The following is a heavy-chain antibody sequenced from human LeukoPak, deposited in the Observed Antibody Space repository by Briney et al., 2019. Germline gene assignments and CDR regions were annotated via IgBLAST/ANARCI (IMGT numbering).Heavy chain of an antibody. D-gene: IGHD3-22*01. J-gene: IGHJ4*02. Sequence: SETLSLTCTVSGGSISSGSYYWSRIRQPAGKGLEWIGRIYTSGSTNYNPSLKSRVTISVDTSKNQFSLKLSSVTAADTAVYYCARGDDSSGYFALNYFDYWGQGTLVTVSS. V-gene: IGHV4-61*02. CDR2: IYTSGST. CDR1: GGSISSGSYY. CDR3: ARGDDSSGYFALNYFDY.